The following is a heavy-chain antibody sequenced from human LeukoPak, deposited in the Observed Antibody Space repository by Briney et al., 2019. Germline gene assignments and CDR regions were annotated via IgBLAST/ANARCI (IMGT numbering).Heavy chain of an antibody. CDR3: ARTVSYDFWSGYYNY. D-gene: IGHD3-3*01. J-gene: IGHJ4*02. CDR2: ISAYNGNT. CDR1: GGTFSSYA. V-gene: IGHV1-18*01. Sequence: VSVKVSCKASGGTFSSYAISWVRQAPGQGLEWMGWISAYNGNTNYTQKLQGRVTMTTDTSTSTAYMELRSLRSDDTAVYYCARTVSYDFWSGYYNYWGQGTLVTVSS.